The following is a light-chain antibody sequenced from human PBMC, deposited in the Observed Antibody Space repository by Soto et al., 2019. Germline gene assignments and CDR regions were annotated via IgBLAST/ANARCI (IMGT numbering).Light chain of an antibody. CDR3: SSYTTSSLWV. CDR2: EVS. V-gene: IGLV2-14*01. Sequence: QSALTQPASVSESPGQSVTISCTGTSSDVGGHNYVSWYQHHPGKAPKLMIYEVSNRPSGVSNRFSGSKSGSTASLTISGLQAEDEADYYCSSYTTSSLWVFGGGTKLTVL. CDR1: SSDVGGHNY. J-gene: IGLJ3*02.